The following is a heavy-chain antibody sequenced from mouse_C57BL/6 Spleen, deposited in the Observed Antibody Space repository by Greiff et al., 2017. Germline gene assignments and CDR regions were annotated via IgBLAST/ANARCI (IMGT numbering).Heavy chain of an antibody. J-gene: IGHJ3*01. D-gene: IGHD1-1*01. CDR3: ARSYAWTWFAY. CDR1: GYTFTSYW. Sequence: QVQLQQPGAELVRPGSSVKLSCKASGYTFTSYWMHWVKQRPIQGLEWIGNIDPSDSETHYNQKFKDKATLTVDKSSSTAYMQLSSLTSEDSAVYYCARSYAWTWFAYWGQGTLVTVSA. V-gene: IGHV1-52*01. CDR2: IDPSDSET.